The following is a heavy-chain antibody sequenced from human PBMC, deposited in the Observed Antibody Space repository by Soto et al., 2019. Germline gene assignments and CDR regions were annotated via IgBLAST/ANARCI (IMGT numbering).Heavy chain of an antibody. J-gene: IGHJ6*03. CDR2: ISSSGSTI. Sequence: GGSLRLSCAASGFTFSDYYMSWIRQAPGKGLEWVSYISSSGSTIYYADSVKGRFTISRDNAKNSLYLQMNSLRAEDTAVYYCARSPKDEVVYYYYYMDVWGKGTTVTVSS. D-gene: IGHD2-2*01. CDR3: ARSPKDEVVYYYYYMDV. V-gene: IGHV3-11*01. CDR1: GFTFSDYY.